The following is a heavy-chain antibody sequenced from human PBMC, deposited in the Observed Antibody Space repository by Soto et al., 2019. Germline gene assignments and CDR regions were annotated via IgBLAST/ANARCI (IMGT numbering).Heavy chain of an antibody. CDR3: ARALGEASDY. CDR2: ISYDGSNK. CDR1: GFTFSSYA. J-gene: IGHJ4*02. Sequence: ESGGGVVQPGRSLRLSCAASGFTFSSYAMHWVRQAPGKGLEWVAVISYDGSNKYYVDSVKGRFTISRDNSKNTLYLQMNSLRAEDTAVYYCARALGEASDYWGQGTLVTVSS. V-gene: IGHV3-30-3*01. D-gene: IGHD3-16*01.